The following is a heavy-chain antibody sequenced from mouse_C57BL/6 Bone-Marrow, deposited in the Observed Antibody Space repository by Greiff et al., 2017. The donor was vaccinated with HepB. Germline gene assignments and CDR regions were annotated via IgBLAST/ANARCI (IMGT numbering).Heavy chain of an antibody. CDR1: GYSITSGYY. J-gene: IGHJ1*03. CDR3: ARDSLSTVVGHWYFDV. V-gene: IGHV3-6*01. D-gene: IGHD1-1*01. CDR2: ISYDGSN. Sequence: EVKLQESGPGLVKPSQSLSLTCSVTGYSITSGYYWNWIRQFPGNKLEWMGYISYDGSNNYNPSLKNRISITRDTSKNQFFLKLNSVTTEDTATYYCARDSLSTVVGHWYFDVWGTGTTVTVSS.